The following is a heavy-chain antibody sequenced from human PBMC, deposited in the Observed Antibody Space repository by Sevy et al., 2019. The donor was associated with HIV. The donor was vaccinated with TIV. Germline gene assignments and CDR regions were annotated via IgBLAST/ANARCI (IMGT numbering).Heavy chain of an antibody. V-gene: IGHV3-30*04. CDR2: ISCDGSNK. Sequence: GGSLRLSCAASGFTFSNYAMHWVRQAPGKGLEWVAVISCDGSNKYYADSVKGRFTISRDNSKNTLYLQMNSLRAEDTALYYCARVDEQRWLRLYYFDYWGQGTLVTVSS. J-gene: IGHJ4*02. CDR3: ARVDEQRWLRLYYFDY. D-gene: IGHD5-12*01. CDR1: GFTFSNYA.